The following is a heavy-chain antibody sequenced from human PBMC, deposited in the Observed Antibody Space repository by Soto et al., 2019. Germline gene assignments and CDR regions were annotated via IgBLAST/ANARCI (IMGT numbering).Heavy chain of an antibody. CDR1: GGTFNSFA. CDR3: ARDQGLYVHSGMVIDYYGMDV. V-gene: IGHV1-69*01. CDR2: VIPNFETT. D-gene: IGHD3-22*01. Sequence: QVQLVQSGAEVKKPGSSVKVSCNTSGGTFNSFAISWVRQALGQGLEWMGGVIPNFETTYYAQKFQGRLTIAADESTATAYMELSSLRCEDTAVYYCARDQGLYVHSGMVIDYYGMDVWGQGTTVTVSS. J-gene: IGHJ6*02.